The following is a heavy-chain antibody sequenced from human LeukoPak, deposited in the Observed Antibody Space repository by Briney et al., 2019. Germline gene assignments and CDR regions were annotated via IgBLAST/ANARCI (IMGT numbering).Heavy chain of an antibody. CDR3: AKDLTPFIVGATSVDY. CDR1: GFTFSSYA. CDR2: ISRSGGST. Sequence: VQPGGSLRLSCAASGFTFSSYAMSWVRQAPGKGLECVSAISRSGGSTYYADSVKGRFTISRDNSKNTLYLQMNSLRAEDTAVYYCAKDLTPFIVGATSVDYWGQGTLVTVSS. J-gene: IGHJ4*02. D-gene: IGHD1-26*01. V-gene: IGHV3-23*01.